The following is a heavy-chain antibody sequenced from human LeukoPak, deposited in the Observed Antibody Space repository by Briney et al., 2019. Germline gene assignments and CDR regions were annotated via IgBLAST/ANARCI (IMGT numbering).Heavy chain of an antibody. CDR2: ISYGGTT. CDR1: GVSIISSSYD. CDR3: ARHFDS. Sequence: KPSETLSLTCTVSGVSIISSSYDWGWIRQPPGKGLEWIGSISYGGTTDYNPSLKSRVTISVDASKNQFSLRVRSVTAADTAVYYCARHFDSWGQGTLVTVSS. V-gene: IGHV4-39*01. J-gene: IGHJ4*02.